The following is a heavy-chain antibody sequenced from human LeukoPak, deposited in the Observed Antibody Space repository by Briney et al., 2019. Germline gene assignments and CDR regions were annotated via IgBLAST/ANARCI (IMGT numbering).Heavy chain of an antibody. CDR2: IYYSGST. J-gene: IGHJ4*02. V-gene: IGHV4-59*08. CDR1: GGSFSGYY. Sequence: SSETLSLTCAVYGGSFSGYYWSWIRQPPGKGLEWIGYIYYSGSTNYNPSLKSRVTISVDTSKNHFSLKLSSVTAADTAVYYCARHVYGDFYFDYWGQGTLVTVSS. D-gene: IGHD4-17*01. CDR3: ARHVYGDFYFDY.